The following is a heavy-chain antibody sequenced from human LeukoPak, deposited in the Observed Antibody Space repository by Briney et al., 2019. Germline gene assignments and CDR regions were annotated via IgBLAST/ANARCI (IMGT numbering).Heavy chain of an antibody. V-gene: IGHV4-59*11. CDR1: GGSISSHY. D-gene: IGHD3-10*01. CDR2: IYYSGST. CDR3: ARDLRGGSESYAPYWFDP. J-gene: IGHJ5*02. Sequence: SETLSLTCSVSGGSISSHYWSWIRQPPGKGLEWIGYIYYSGSTNYNPSLKSRVTISVDTSNNQFSLELRSVTAADPAVFSCARDLRGGSESYAPYWFDPWGQGTLVTVSS.